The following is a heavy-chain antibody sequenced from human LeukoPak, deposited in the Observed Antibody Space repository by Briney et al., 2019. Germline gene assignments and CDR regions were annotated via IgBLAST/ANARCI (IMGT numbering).Heavy chain of an antibody. Sequence: PSQTLSLTCSVSGGSINSGNYYWSWIRQPAGKGLEWIGRMYTSGSTNYNPSLKSRVSISVDTSKNQFSLKLTSVTAADTAVYYCARNTDFWSGSDAFDIWGQGTMVTVSS. D-gene: IGHD3-3*01. V-gene: IGHV4-61*02. J-gene: IGHJ3*02. CDR3: ARNTDFWSGSDAFDI. CDR2: MYTSGST. CDR1: GGSINSGNYY.